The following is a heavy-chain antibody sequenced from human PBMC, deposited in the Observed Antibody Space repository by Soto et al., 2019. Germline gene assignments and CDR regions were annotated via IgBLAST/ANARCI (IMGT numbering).Heavy chain of an antibody. CDR1: GFTFSTYW. CDR2: IKPDGGEK. D-gene: IGHD3-22*01. Sequence: GGSLRLSCAASGFTFSTYWMSWVRQAPGQGLQWVANIKPDGGEKWYVDSVRGRFTISRDNVKNSLYLQMNNVRAEDTAVYYCARGDFYDSSGPFSDAFDIWGQGTMVTASS. CDR3: ARGDFYDSSGPFSDAFDI. V-gene: IGHV3-7*04. J-gene: IGHJ3*02.